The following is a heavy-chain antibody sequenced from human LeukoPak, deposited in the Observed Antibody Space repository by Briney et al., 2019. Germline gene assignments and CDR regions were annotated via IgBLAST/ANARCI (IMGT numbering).Heavy chain of an antibody. CDR2: IYTSGST. D-gene: IGHD1-26*01. J-gene: IGHJ4*02. CDR1: GGSISSGSYY. V-gene: IGHV4-61*02. CDR3: ASFLYSGSYYVDY. Sequence: SQTLSLTFTVSGGSISSGSYYWSWIRQPAGKGLEWIGRIYTSGSTNYNPSLKSRVTISVDTSKNQFSLKLSSVTAADTAVYYCASFLYSGSYYVDYWGQGTLVTVSS.